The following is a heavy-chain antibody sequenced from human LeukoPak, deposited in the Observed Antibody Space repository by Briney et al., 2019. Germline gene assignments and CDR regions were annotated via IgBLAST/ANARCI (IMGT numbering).Heavy chain of an antibody. J-gene: IGHJ4*02. V-gene: IGHV5-51*01. CDR2: IYPDDSDT. Sequence: GESLEISCKGSGYSFTTYWIAWVRQMPGKGLEWMGLIYPDDSDTRYSPSFQGQVTISADKSITTAYLQWSSLKASDTAMYYCARGPGVPARPYYLDYWGQGALVTVSS. D-gene: IGHD1-14*01. CDR3: ARGPGVPARPYYLDY. CDR1: GYSFTTYW.